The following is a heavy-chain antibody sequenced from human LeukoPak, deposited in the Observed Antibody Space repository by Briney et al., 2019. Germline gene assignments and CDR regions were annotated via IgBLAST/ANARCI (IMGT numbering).Heavy chain of an antibody. CDR2: ISSSRSTI. CDR3: ARCTPCCYAYACDV. CDR1: EFTFASYR. Sequence: GRTLSLSCAASEFTFASYRMKWVRQAPGNGLEWVSYISSSRSTIYHADSVKGRFTISSDNAKNSLYLQMNSLRDEDTAVYYCARCTPCCYAYACDVGGGGKLLAVSS. D-gene: IGHD2-2*01. V-gene: IGHV3-48*02. J-gene: IGHJ3*01.